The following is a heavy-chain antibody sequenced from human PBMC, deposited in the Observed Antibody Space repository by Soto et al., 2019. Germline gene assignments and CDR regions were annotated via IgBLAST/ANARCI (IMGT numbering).Heavy chain of an antibody. D-gene: IGHD3-3*01. CDR3: ARARLRFLRQTHNDYAMDV. Sequence: SVKVSCKASGGTFSSYAVTWVRQAPGQGLQWMGGIIPILDTANYAQRFQGRVTITADKSTNTAYIELSSLRAEDTAVYYCARARLRFLRQTHNDYAMDVWGQGTTVTVSS. CDR1: GGTFSSYA. V-gene: IGHV1-69*10. J-gene: IGHJ6*02. CDR2: IIPILDTA.